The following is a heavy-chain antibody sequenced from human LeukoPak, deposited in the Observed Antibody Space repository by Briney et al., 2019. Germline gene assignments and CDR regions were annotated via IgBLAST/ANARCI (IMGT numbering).Heavy chain of an antibody. J-gene: IGHJ6*03. CDR1: GFSLSTYA. CDR3: AKDTTAWWYHRAYMNV. D-gene: IGHD2-15*01. CDR2: ISGSGDKT. V-gene: IGHV3-23*01. Sequence: GGSLRLSCAASGFSLSTYALSWVRQGPGGGLEWVAAISGSGDKTYHADSVKGRFTISKDNSENRLSLQMDSLRAEDTAVYFCAKDTTAWWYHRAYMNVWGKGTTVTVSS.